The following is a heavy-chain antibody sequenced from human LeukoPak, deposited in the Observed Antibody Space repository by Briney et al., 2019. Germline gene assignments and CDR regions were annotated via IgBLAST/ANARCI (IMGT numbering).Heavy chain of an antibody. V-gene: IGHV3-20*01. CDR2: INWKGGST. J-gene: IGHJ6*03. CDR1: GFTFDDYG. Sequence: GGSLRLSCAASGFTFDDYGMSWVRHAPGKGLEWVSCINWKGGSTMYGDSVEGRFTISRDNAKNSLYLQMNSLRAEDTALYHCAREGYYYGSGSYYWGYYYYYMDVWGKGTTVTISS. D-gene: IGHD3-10*01. CDR3: AREGYYYGSGSYYWGYYYYYMDV.